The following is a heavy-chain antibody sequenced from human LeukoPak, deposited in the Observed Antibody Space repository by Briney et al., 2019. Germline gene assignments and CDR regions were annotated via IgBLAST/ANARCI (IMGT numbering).Heavy chain of an antibody. D-gene: IGHD6-13*01. CDR1: GYTFTGYY. J-gene: IGHJ5*02. CDR2: INPNSGGT. V-gene: IGHV1-2*02. CDR3: ARHVTSIWYQRNNWFDP. Sequence: ASVKVSCKASGYTFTGYYMHWVRQAPGQGLEWMGWINPNSGGTNYAQKFQGRVTMTRDTSISTAYLQWSSLKASDSAMYYCARHVTSIWYQRNNWFDPWGQGTLVTVSS.